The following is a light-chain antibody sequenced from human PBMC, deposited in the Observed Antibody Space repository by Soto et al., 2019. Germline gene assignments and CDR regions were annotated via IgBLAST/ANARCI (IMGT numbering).Light chain of an antibody. J-gene: IGLJ1*01. Sequence: QSALNQPASVSGSPGHWITISCTGTSSDFGGYNYVSWYQQHPGKAPQLMIYAVSNRPSGVSHRLSGTKSNNTASLTISGLHAEDEADYFCLSYISRSILEVCGMGTKLTVL. CDR3: LSYISRSILEV. V-gene: IGLV2-14*01. CDR1: SSDFGGYNY. CDR2: AVS.